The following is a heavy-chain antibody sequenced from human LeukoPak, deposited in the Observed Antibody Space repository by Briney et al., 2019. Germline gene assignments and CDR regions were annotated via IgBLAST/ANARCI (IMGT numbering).Heavy chain of an antibody. V-gene: IGHV5-51*01. CDR2: IYPGDSDT. J-gene: IGHJ3*02. CDR1: GYSFTSYW. D-gene: IGHD3-10*01. Sequence: GESLKISCKGSGYSFTSYWIGWVRQMPGKGLEWMGIIYPGDSDTRYSPSFQGQVTISADKSISTAYLQWSSLKASDTAMYYCARQTLHYYGSGSYYIYAFDIWGQGTMVTVSS. CDR3: ARQTLHYYGSGSYYIYAFDI.